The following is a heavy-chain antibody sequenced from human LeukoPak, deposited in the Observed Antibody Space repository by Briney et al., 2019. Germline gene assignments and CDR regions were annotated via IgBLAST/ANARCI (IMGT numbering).Heavy chain of an antibody. Sequence: ASVKVSCKASGYTFSDFFVHWVRQTPGQGLEWMAWINCDVGDTHYAQKFQGRVTVTRDTSIRTVSMELRSLETDDTAIYYCARDDKAPVADIDYWGQGTLVTVSA. CDR1: GYTFSDFF. J-gene: IGHJ4*02. CDR2: INCDVGDT. D-gene: IGHD4-23*01. CDR3: ARDDKAPVADIDY. V-gene: IGHV1-2*02.